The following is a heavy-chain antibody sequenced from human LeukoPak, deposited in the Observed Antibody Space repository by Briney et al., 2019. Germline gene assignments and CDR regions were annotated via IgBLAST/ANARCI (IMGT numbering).Heavy chain of an antibody. V-gene: IGHV3-30-3*01. D-gene: IGHD6-19*01. CDR2: ISYDGSNK. Sequence: PGGSLRLSCAASGFTFSSYAMHWVRQAPGKGLEWVAVISYDGSNKYYADSVKGRFTISRDNSKNTLYLQMSSLRAEDTAVYYCARDPVDNRYSSGPDYWGQGTLVTVSS. J-gene: IGHJ4*02. CDR3: ARDPVDNRYSSGPDY. CDR1: GFTFSSYA.